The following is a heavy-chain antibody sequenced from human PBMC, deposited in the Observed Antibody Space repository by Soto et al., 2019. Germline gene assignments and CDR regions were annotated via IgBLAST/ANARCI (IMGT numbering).Heavy chain of an antibody. D-gene: IGHD1-1*01. CDR3: ARGRYGDY. Sequence: QVHLVQSGAEVKKPGASVKVSCKGSGYAFTTYGITWVRQAPGQRLEWMGWISAHKGNTNYAQKLQGRVTVTRDTSTSTAYMELRSLRSDDTAVYYCARGRYGDYGGQGALVTGSS. CDR1: GYAFTTYG. CDR2: ISAHKGNT. V-gene: IGHV1-18*01. J-gene: IGHJ4*02.